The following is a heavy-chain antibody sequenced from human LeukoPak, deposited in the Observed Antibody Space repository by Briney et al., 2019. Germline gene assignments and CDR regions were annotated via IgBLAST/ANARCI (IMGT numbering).Heavy chain of an antibody. CDR1: GYTFTSYG. CDR2: ISAYNGNT. Sequence: ASAKVSCKASGYTFTSYGISWVRQAPGQGLEWMGWISAYNGNTNYAQKLQGRVTMTTDTSTSTAYMELRSLRSDDTAVYYCAREAYSSSWSTRGWFDPWGQGTLVTVSS. V-gene: IGHV1-18*01. J-gene: IGHJ5*02. CDR3: AREAYSSSWSTRGWFDP. D-gene: IGHD6-13*01.